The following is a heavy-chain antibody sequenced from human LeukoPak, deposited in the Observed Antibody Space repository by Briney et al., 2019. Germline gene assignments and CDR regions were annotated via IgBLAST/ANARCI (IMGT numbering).Heavy chain of an antibody. CDR3: ARDHDGDSEYFDY. Sequence: GGSLRLSCAASGFTFSTYWMSWVRQAPGSGLEWVANIKQDGSDKYYVDSVEGRFTISRDNAKNSLYLEMNSLRVEDTAVYYCARDHDGDSEYFDYWGQGTLVTVSS. J-gene: IGHJ4*02. CDR2: IKQDGSDK. D-gene: IGHD4-17*01. V-gene: IGHV3-7*04. CDR1: GFTFSTYW.